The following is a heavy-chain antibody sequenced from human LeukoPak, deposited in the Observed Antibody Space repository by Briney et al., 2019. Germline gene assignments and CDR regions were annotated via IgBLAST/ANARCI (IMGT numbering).Heavy chain of an antibody. V-gene: IGHV3-33*06. D-gene: IGHD5-18*01. CDR3: AKDLIAYSYGYAGRSNFDY. J-gene: IGHJ4*02. CDR2: IWYDGSNK. CDR1: GLTFSGHW. Sequence: GGSLRLSCAASGLTFSGHWMSWVRQAPGKGLEWVALIWYDGSNKYYTDSVKGRLTISRDNSKNTLYLQMNSLRAEDTAIYYCAKDLIAYSYGYAGRSNFDYWGQGTLVTVSS.